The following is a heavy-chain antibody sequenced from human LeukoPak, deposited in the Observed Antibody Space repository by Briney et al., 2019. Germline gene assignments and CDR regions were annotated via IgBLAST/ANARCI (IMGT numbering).Heavy chain of an antibody. Sequence: GGSLRLSCATSGYTFSNHEMNWVRQAPGKGLEWVAYTSRGGSDISYADSVKGRFTISTDNANSSLYLQMNSLRAEDTAVYFCVRARLIRLENFFDYWGQGTLVTVSS. D-gene: IGHD2-21*02. CDR1: GYTFSNHE. J-gene: IGHJ4*02. CDR3: VRARLIRLENFFDY. CDR2: TSRGGSDI. V-gene: IGHV3-48*03.